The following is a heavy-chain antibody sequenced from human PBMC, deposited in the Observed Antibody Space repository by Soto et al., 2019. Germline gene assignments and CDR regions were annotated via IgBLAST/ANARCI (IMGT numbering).Heavy chain of an antibody. Sequence: SETLSLTCTVSGGSVSSGSYYWSWIRQPPGKGLEWVGYIYYSGSTNYNPSLKSRVTISVDTSKNQFSLKLSSVTAADTAVYYCARDNYYYDSSGSYFDYWGQGTLVTVSS. CDR3: ARDNYYYDSSGSYFDY. CDR2: IYYSGST. J-gene: IGHJ4*02. CDR1: GGSVSSGSYY. D-gene: IGHD3-22*01. V-gene: IGHV4-61*01.